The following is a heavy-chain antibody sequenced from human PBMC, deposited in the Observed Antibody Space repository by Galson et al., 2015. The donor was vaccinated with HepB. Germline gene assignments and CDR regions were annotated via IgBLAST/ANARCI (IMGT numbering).Heavy chain of an antibody. D-gene: IGHD4-23*01. Sequence: LSLTCAVYGGSFSGYYWSWIRQPPGKGLEWIGEIDHSGSTNYNPSLKSRVTISVDTSKNQFSLKLSSVTAADTAVYYCARGYGGNRQAYYGMDVWGQGTTVTVSS. V-gene: IGHV4-34*01. CDR1: GGSFSGYY. CDR3: ARGYGGNRQAYYGMDV. J-gene: IGHJ6*02. CDR2: IDHSGST.